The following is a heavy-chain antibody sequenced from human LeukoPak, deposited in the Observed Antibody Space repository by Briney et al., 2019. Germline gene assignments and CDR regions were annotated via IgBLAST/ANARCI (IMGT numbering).Heavy chain of an antibody. CDR3: ARSLGYSGYETLFDY. V-gene: IGHV1-8*01. CDR2: MNPNSGNT. D-gene: IGHD5-12*01. CDR1: GYTFTSYD. J-gene: IGHJ4*02. Sequence: GASLKVSCKASGYTFTSYDINWVRQATGQGLEWMGWMNPNSGNTGYAQKFQGRVTMTRNTSISTAYMELSSLRSEDTAVYYCARSLGYSGYETLFDYWGQGTLVTVSS.